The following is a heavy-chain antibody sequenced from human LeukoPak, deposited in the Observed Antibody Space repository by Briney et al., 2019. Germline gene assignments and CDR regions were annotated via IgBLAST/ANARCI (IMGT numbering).Heavy chain of an antibody. CDR1: GFTFSSYG. V-gene: IGHV3-23*01. D-gene: IGHD6-19*01. CDR3: AKAHSSGWFIDDY. CDR2: ISGSGINT. Sequence: GGTLRLSCAASGFTFSSYGMNWVRQAPGKGLEWVSAISGSGINTYYADSVKGRFTISRDNSKNTLYLQMNSLRAEDTAVYYCAKAHSSGWFIDDYWGQGTLVTVPS. J-gene: IGHJ4*02.